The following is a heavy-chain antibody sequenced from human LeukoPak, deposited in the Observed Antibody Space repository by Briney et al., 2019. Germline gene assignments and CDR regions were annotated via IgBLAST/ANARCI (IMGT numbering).Heavy chain of an antibody. J-gene: IGHJ4*02. V-gene: IGHV3-48*03. CDR3: AREGSGSYMD. CDR1: GFSFSNYA. D-gene: IGHD3-10*01. Sequence: GGSLRLSCVASGFSFSNYAMTWVRQAPGKGLEWVSYISSSGSTIYYADSVKGRFTISRDNAKNSLYLQMNSLRAEDTAVYYCAREGSGSYMDWGQGTLVTVSS. CDR2: ISSSGSTI.